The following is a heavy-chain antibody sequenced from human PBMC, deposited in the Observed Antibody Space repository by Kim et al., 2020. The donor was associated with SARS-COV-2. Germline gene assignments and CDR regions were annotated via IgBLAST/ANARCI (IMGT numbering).Heavy chain of an antibody. Sequence: YADSVEGRFTISRDNSKNTLYLQMNSLRAEDTAVYYCAKFKQWLVHPFDYWGQGTLVTVSS. J-gene: IGHJ4*02. CDR3: AKFKQWLVHPFDY. D-gene: IGHD6-19*01. V-gene: IGHV3-23*01.